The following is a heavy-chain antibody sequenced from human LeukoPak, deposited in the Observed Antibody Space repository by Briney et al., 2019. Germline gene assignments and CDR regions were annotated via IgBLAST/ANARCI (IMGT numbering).Heavy chain of an antibody. Sequence: SETLSLTCTVSGGSISSYYWSWIRQPAGKGLEWIGRIYTSGSTNYNPSPKSRVTMSVDTSKNQFSLKLSSVTAADTAVYYCARSVDTAMVSFSDSYYFDYWGQGTLVTVSS. V-gene: IGHV4-4*07. J-gene: IGHJ4*02. CDR1: GGSISSYY. CDR2: IYTSGST. D-gene: IGHD5-18*01. CDR3: ARSVDTAMVSFSDSYYFDY.